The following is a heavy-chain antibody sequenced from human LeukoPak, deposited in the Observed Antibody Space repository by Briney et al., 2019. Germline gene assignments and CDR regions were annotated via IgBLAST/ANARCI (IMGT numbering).Heavy chain of an antibody. CDR2: ISYDGSNK. Sequence: RGSLRLSCAASGFTFSSYAMHWVRQAPGKRLEWVAVISYDGSNKYYADSVKGRFTISRDNSKNTLYLQMNSLRAEDTAVYYCARDPGYSSSWGPDAFDIWGQGTMVTVSS. CDR1: GFTFSSYA. CDR3: ARDPGYSSSWGPDAFDI. D-gene: IGHD6-13*01. V-gene: IGHV3-30-3*01. J-gene: IGHJ3*02.